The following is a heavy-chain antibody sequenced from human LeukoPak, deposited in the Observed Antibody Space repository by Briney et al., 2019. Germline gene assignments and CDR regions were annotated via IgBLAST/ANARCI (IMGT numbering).Heavy chain of an antibody. CDR2: ISISYSRT. Sequence: PGGSLRLSCAASGFTFSSYGMSWVRRAPGKGLEWVSGISISYSRTYYADSVKGRFTISRDNSRNTLYLQMNILRAEDTAIYYCAKVSGQVEDWGQGTLVTVTS. CDR1: GFTFSSYG. CDR3: AKVSGQVED. J-gene: IGHJ4*02. V-gene: IGHV3-23*01. D-gene: IGHD6-19*01.